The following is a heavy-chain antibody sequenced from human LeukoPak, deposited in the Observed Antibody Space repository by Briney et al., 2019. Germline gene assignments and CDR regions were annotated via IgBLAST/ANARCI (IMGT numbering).Heavy chain of an antibody. CDR2: ISAYNGNT. CDR3: ARSSSTSSYRNPGRMYYYYGMDV. D-gene: IGHD2-2*01. V-gene: IGHV1-18*01. Sequence: GASVKVSCKASGYTFTSYGISWVRQAPGQGLEWMGRISAYNGNTNYAQKLQGRVTMTTDTSTSTAYMELRSLRSDDTAVYYCARSSSTSSYRNPGRMYYYYGMDVWGQGTTVTVSS. CDR1: GYTFTSYG. J-gene: IGHJ6*02.